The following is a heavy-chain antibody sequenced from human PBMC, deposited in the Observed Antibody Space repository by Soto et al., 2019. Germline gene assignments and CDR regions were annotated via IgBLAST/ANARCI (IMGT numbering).Heavy chain of an antibody. CDR2: ISGSGGST. CDR1: GFTFSSHA. V-gene: IGHV3-23*01. J-gene: IGHJ4*02. D-gene: IGHD3-3*01. CDR3: AKPGANYDFWSGYGPFDY. Sequence: GGSLRLSSAASGFTFSSHAMSWVRQAPGKGLEWVSAISGSGGSTYYADSVKGRFAISRDNSKNTLYLQMNSLRAEDTAVYYCAKPGANYDFWSGYGPFDYWGQGTLVTVSS.